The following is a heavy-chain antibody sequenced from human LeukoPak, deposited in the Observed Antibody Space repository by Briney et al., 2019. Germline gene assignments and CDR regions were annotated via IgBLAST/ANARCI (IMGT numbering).Heavy chain of an antibody. Sequence: PGGSLRLSCAASGFTFSSYGMHWVRQAPGKGLEWVAVIWYDGSNKYYADSVKGRFTISRDNSKNTLYLQMNSLRAEGTAVYYCAKDTDAYGGDMDVWGKGTTVTVSS. CDR3: AKDTDAYGGDMDV. J-gene: IGHJ6*03. CDR2: IWYDGSNK. CDR1: GFTFSSYG. V-gene: IGHV3-33*06. D-gene: IGHD3-16*01.